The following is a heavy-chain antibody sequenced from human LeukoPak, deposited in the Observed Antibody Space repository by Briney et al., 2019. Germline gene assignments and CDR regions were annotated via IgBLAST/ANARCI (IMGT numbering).Heavy chain of an antibody. V-gene: IGHV1-3*01. CDR3: ARDLNWYFDY. Sequence: RASVNVSCKASGYTFTSYPMHWVRQAPGQRLEWMGWINPGDGNTKYSQKFQGRVTITRDTSASTAYMELSSLRSEDSAVYYCARDLNWYFDYWGQGTLVTVSS. J-gene: IGHJ4*02. CDR2: INPGDGNT. D-gene: IGHD1-1*01. CDR1: GYTFTSYP.